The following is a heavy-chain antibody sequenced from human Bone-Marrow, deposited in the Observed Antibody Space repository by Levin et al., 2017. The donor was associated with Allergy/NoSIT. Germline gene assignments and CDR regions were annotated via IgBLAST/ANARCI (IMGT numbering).Heavy chain of an antibody. V-gene: IGHV4-34*01. D-gene: IGHD2-15*01. CDR1: GGSFSGYY. CDR3: ARGGVVVVAATLRVLNWFDP. CDR2: INHSGST. Sequence: SETLSLTCAVYGGSFSGYYWSWIRQPPGKGLEWIGEINHSGSTNYNPSLKSRVTISVDTSKNQFSLKLSSVTAADTAVYYCARGGVVVVAATLRVLNWFDPWGQGTLVTVSS. J-gene: IGHJ5*02.